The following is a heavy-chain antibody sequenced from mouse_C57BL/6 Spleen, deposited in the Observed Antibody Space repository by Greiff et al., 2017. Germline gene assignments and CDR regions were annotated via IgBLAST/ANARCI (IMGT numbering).Heavy chain of an antibody. Sequence: QVQLQQPGAELVMPGASVKLSCKASGYTFTSYWMHWVKQRPGQGLEWIGEIDPSDSYNNYNQKFKGKSTLTVDKSSSTAYMQLSSLTSEDSAVYYCARSDYYAMDYWGQGTSVTVSS. J-gene: IGHJ4*01. CDR3: ARSDYYAMDY. CDR2: IDPSDSYN. CDR1: GYTFTSYW. V-gene: IGHV1-69*01.